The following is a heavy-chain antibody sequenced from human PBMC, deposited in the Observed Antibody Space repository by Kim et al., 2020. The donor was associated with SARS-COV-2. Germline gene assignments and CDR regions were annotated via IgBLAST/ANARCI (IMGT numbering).Heavy chain of an antibody. J-gene: IGHJ4*02. D-gene: IGHD6-19*01. CDR3: ARRFDYSSSDY. V-gene: IGHV5-51*01. Sequence: RDSPSFQGQVTISADKSISTAYLQWSSLKASDTAMYYCARRFDYSSSDYWGQGTLVTVSS.